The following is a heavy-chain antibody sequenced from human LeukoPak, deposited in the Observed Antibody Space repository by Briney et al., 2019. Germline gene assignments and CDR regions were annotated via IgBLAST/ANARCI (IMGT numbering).Heavy chain of an antibody. D-gene: IGHD5-18*01. CDR3: AAGYSYAKGFDY. J-gene: IGHJ4*02. CDR1: GFTFSSYA. V-gene: IGHV3-30-3*01. Sequence: PGGSLRLSCAASGFTFSSYAMHWVRQAPGKGLEWVAVISYDGSNKYYADSVKGRFTISRDNSKNTLYLQMNSLRAEDTAVYYCAAGYSYAKGFDYWGQGTLVTVSS. CDR2: ISYDGSNK.